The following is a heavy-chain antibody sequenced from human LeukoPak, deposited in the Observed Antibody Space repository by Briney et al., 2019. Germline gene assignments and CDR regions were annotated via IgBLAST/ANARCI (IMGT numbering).Heavy chain of an antibody. Sequence: ASVKVSCKVSGYTLTELSMHWVRQAPGKGLEWMGGFDPEDGETIYAQKFQGRVTMTEDTSTDTAYMELSSLRSEDTAVYYCARAEGFSSLDAFDIWGQGTMVTVSS. V-gene: IGHV1-24*01. CDR2: FDPEDGET. CDR3: ARAEGFSSLDAFDI. J-gene: IGHJ3*02. D-gene: IGHD2-2*01. CDR1: GYTLTELS.